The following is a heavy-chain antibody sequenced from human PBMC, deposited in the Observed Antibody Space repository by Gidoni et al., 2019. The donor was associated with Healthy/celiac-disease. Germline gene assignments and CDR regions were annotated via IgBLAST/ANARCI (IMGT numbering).Heavy chain of an antibody. J-gene: IGHJ4*02. CDR1: GGTFSSYA. CDR3: ARGGGGSYYPPTPFDY. CDR2: IIPIFGTA. D-gene: IGHD1-26*01. V-gene: IGHV1-69*01. Sequence: QVQLVQSGAEVKKPGSSVKVSCKASGGTFSSYAISWVRQAPGQGLEWRGGIIPIFGTANYAQKFQVRVTITADESTSTAYMELSSLRSEDTAVYYWARGGGGSYYPPTPFDYWGQGTLVTVSS.